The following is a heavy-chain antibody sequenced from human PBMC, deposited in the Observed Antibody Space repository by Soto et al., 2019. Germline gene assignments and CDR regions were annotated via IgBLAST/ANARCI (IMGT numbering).Heavy chain of an antibody. CDR2: ISGSGGST. V-gene: IGHV3-23*01. Sequence: HPGGSLRLSCAASGFTFSSYAMSWVRQAPGKGLEWVSAISGSGGSTYYADSVKGRFTISRDNSKNTLYLQMNSLRAEDTAVYYCAKGHGSGYVTIDYYYYYGMDVWGQGTLVTVSS. J-gene: IGHJ6*02. CDR1: GFTFSSYA. D-gene: IGHD5-12*01. CDR3: AKGHGSGYVTIDYYYYYGMDV.